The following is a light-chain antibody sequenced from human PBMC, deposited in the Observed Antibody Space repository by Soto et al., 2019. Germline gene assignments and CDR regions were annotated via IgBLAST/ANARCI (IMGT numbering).Light chain of an antibody. V-gene: IGLV2-14*01. Sequence: QSALAQPASVSGSPGQSITISCTGTGSDVGAYNYVSWHQHHPGKAPKLIIYEVSNRPSGVSNRFSGSKSGNTASLTISGLQTEDEADYSCTSYSTGSSLYVFGSGTKVTVL. J-gene: IGLJ1*01. CDR1: GSDVGAYNY. CDR2: EVS. CDR3: TSYSTGSSLYV.